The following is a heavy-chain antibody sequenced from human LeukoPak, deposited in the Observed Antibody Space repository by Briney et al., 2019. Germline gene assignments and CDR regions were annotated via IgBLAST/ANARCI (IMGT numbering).Heavy chain of an antibody. CDR1: GLTVSSNC. J-gene: IGHJ4*02. V-gene: IGHV3-7*01. CDR3: ARGTSSGYFQLYFDY. D-gene: IGHD3-22*01. Sequence: TGGSLRLSCAASGLTVSSNCMSWVRQAPGKGLEWVANIKQDGSEKYYVDSVKGRFTISRDNAKNSLYLQMNSLRAEDTAVYYCARGTSSGYFQLYFDYWGQGTLVTVSS. CDR2: IKQDGSEK.